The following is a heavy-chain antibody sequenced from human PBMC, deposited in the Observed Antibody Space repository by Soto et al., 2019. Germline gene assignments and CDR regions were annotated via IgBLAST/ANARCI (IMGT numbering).Heavy chain of an antibody. J-gene: IGHJ4*02. CDR2: ISYDGSNK. D-gene: IGHD1-26*01. Sequence: GGSLRLSCAVSGFTFSSYGMHWVRQAPGKGLEWVAVISYDGSNKYYADSVKGRFTISRDNSKNTLYLQMNSLRAEDTAVYYCAKGGLVGGIDYWGRGTLVTVSS. CDR3: AKGGLVGGIDY. V-gene: IGHV3-30*18. CDR1: GFTFSSYG.